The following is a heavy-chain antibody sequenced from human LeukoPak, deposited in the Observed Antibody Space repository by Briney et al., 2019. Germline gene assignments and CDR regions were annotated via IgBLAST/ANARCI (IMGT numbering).Heavy chain of an antibody. CDR1: GFTFSSYA. V-gene: IGHV3-23*01. CDR3: AKVDCSSTSCYNLGNDY. CDR2: ISGSGDST. J-gene: IGHJ4*02. D-gene: IGHD2-2*02. Sequence: GGSLRLSCAASGFTFSSYAMSWVRQAPGKGLEWVSAISGSGDSTYCADSVKGRFTISRDNSKNTLYLQMNSLRAEDTAVYYCAKVDCSSTSCYNLGNDYWGQGTLVTVSS.